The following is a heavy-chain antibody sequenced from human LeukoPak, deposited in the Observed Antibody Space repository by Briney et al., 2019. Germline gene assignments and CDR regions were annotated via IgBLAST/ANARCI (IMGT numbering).Heavy chain of an antibody. D-gene: IGHD3-10*01. CDR1: GFTFSDYY. Sequence: GGSLRLSCAASGFTFSDYYMGWIRQAPGKGLGWVSYISSSGSTIYYADSVKGRFTISRDNAKNSLYLQMNSLRAEDTAVYYCARLGFGELRTPTFDYWGQGTLVTVSS. CDR3: ARLGFGELRTPTFDY. V-gene: IGHV3-11*04. J-gene: IGHJ4*02. CDR2: ISSSGSTI.